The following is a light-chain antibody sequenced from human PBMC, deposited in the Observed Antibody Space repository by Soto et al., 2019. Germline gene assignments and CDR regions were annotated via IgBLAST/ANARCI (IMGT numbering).Light chain of an antibody. CDR3: GTWDSSLSAGGV. J-gene: IGLJ2*01. CDR1: SSNLGNKY. CDR2: DNN. Sequence: QSLLTQPPSVSAAPGQKVTISCSGSSSNLGNKYVSWYQQLPGTAPKLLIYDNNKRPSGIPDRFSGSKSGTSATLGITGLQTGDEADYYCGTWDSSLSAGGVFGGGTKVTVL. V-gene: IGLV1-51*01.